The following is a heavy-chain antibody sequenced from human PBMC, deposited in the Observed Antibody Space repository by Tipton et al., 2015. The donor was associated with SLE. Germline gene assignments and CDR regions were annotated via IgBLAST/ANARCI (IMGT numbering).Heavy chain of an antibody. CDR1: GFTFSSYA. CDR3: AREGPSDAFDI. CDR2: ISGSGGST. J-gene: IGHJ3*02. V-gene: IGHV3-23*01. Sequence: SLRLSCAASGFTFSSYAMSWVRQAPGKGLEWVSAISGSGGSTYYADSVKGRFTISRDNAKNSLYLQMNSLRAEDTALYHCAREGPSDAFDIWGQGTMVTVSS.